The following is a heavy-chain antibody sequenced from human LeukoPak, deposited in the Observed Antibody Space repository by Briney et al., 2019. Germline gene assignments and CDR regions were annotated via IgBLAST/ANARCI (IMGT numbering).Heavy chain of an antibody. J-gene: IGHJ4*02. CDR2: INHSGST. CDR1: GGSFSGYY. V-gene: IGHV4-34*01. Sequence: TSETLSLTCAVYGGSFSGYYWSWIRQPPGKGLEWIGEINHSGSTNYNPSLKSRVTISVDTSKNQFSLKLSSVTAADTAVYYCATWTGSDDYWGQGTLVTVSS. CDR3: ATWTGSDDY. D-gene: IGHD2-15*01.